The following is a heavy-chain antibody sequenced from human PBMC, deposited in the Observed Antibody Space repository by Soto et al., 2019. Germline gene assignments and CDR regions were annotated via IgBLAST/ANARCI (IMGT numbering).Heavy chain of an antibody. CDR3: ARDQVKITMIVVVITYLDY. CDR1: GFTFSSYA. J-gene: IGHJ4*02. D-gene: IGHD3-22*01. V-gene: IGHV3-30-3*01. CDR2: ISYDGSNK. Sequence: PVGSLRLSCAASGFTFSSYAMHWVRQAPGKGLEWVAVISYDGSNKYYADSVKGRFTISRDNSKNTLYLQMNSLRAEDTAVYYCARDQVKITMIVVVITYLDYWGQGTLVTVSS.